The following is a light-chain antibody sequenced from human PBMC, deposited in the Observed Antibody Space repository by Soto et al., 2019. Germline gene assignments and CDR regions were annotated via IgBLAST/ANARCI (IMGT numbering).Light chain of an antibody. CDR2: DNN. CDR1: SPNIGKNY. CDR3: GTWDSSLSAGV. Sequence: QSVLTQPPSVSAAPGQKVTISCSGSSPNIGKNYVSWYQQLPGTAPRLLIYDNNKRPSGIPDRFSGSKSGTSATLAITGLQTGDEADYYCGTWDSSLSAGVFGGGTKVTVL. V-gene: IGLV1-51*01. J-gene: IGLJ2*01.